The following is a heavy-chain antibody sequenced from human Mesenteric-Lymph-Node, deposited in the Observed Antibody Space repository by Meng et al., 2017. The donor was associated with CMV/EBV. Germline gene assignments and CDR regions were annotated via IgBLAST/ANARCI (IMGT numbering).Heavy chain of an antibody. D-gene: IGHD4-11*01. CDR3: ARNWNTLTTFLGMDV. CDR2: INPNNGGT. J-gene: IGHJ6*02. V-gene: IGHV1-2*02. CDR1: GYTFTDYY. Sequence: ASVKVSCKASGYTFTDYYIHWVRQAPGQGLEWMGWINPNNGGTNYAQKFQGRVTMTRDTSISTAYMELSRLRSDDTAVYYCARNWNTLTTFLGMDVWGQGTTVTVSS.